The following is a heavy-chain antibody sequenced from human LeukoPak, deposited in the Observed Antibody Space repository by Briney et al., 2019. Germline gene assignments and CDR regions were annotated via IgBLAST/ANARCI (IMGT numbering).Heavy chain of an antibody. CDR2: IYSGGTT. J-gene: IGHJ4*02. D-gene: IGHD6-19*01. Sequence: GGSLRLSCAASGFNVGAYYMNWVRQAPGKGLECVSVIYSGGTTYYADSVKGRFTISRDYSKNTLYLQMNSLRAEDTAVYYCAKEDRSGWWFEDWGQGTLVTVSS. CDR1: GFNVGAYY. V-gene: IGHV3-66*01. CDR3: AKEDRSGWWFED.